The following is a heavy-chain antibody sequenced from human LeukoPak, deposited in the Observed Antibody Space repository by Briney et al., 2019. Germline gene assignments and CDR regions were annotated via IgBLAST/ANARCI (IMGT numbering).Heavy chain of an antibody. CDR1: GYTFTSYG. J-gene: IGHJ4*01. Sequence: ASVKVSCKASGYTFTSYGISWVRQAPGQGLEWMGWISAYNGNTNYALILRGRVTMTTDTSTRTAYMELRSLRSDDTAMYYCASGYDGNCFDYWGQGTLVTVSS. CDR2: ISAYNGNT. D-gene: IGHD5-12*01. CDR3: ASGYDGNCFDY. V-gene: IGHV1-18*01.